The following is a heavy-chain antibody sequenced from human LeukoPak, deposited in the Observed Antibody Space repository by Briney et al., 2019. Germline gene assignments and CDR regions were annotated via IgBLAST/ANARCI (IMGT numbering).Heavy chain of an antibody. CDR1: GFTPSRYS. Sequence: GGSLRLSCVGSGFTPSRYSINWVRQAPGKGLEWVSYISGSSTTTYYADSVKGRFTISRDNAKNSLYLQMNSLRDEDTAVYYCARVPFAFDIWGQGIMVTVSS. V-gene: IGHV3-48*02. J-gene: IGHJ3*02. CDR2: ISGSSTTT. CDR3: ARVPFAFDI.